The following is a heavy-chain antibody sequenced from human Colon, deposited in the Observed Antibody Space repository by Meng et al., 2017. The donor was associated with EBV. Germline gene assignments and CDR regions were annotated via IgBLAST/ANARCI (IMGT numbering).Heavy chain of an antibody. CDR3: ARVPTTGYKDH. V-gene: IGHV4-34*01. CDR2: VSHPGSA. D-gene: IGHD3-9*01. Sequence: HGLLQQLGVGRLKPSEPLSLTCTVNGGSFSGYVWSWVRQPPGKGMEWIGEVSHPGSANHNPSLKSRVTISVDASEKQFSLRLTSVTAADSAVYYCARVPTTGYKDHWGQGTLVTVSS. J-gene: IGHJ4*02. CDR1: GGSFSGYV.